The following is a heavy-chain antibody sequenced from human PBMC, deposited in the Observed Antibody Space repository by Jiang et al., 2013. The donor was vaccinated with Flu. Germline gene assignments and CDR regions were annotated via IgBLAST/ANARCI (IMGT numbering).Heavy chain of an antibody. CDR2: TYYKSKWLN. CDR3: AREGYGLDF. V-gene: IGHV6-1*01. Sequence: SSTAWNWIRQSPLRGLEWLGRTYYKSKWLNDYAAFVKSRISINPDTSKNQFSLQLNSVTPEDTAVYYCAREGYGLDFWGQGALVTVSS. D-gene: IGHD4-17*01. CDR1: SSTA. J-gene: IGHJ4*02.